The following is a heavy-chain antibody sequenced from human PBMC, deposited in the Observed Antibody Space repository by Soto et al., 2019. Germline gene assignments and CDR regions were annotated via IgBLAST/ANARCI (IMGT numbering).Heavy chain of an antibody. CDR2: IWYVGSNK. CDR3: ARIPQIAVAGTRFGYFDL. CDR1: GFTFSSYG. J-gene: IGHJ2*01. Sequence: QVQLEESGGGVVQPGRSLRLSCAASGFTFSSYGMHWVRQAPGKGLEWVAVIWYVGSNKYYADSVKGRFTISRDNSKNTLYLQMNSLGAEDTAVYYCARIPQIAVAGTRFGYFDLWGRGTLVTVSS. D-gene: IGHD6-19*01. V-gene: IGHV3-33*01.